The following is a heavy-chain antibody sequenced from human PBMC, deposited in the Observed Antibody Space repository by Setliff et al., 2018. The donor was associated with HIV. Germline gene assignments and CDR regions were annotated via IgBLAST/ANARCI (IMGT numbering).Heavy chain of an antibody. D-gene: IGHD1-26*01. J-gene: IGHJ5*02. CDR2: IHYRGSN. CDR1: GVSISSSTYY. V-gene: IGHV4-39*07. CDR3: ARDLGARFPNCNWFDP. Sequence: SETLSLTCTVSGVSISSSTYYWGWIRQPPGKGLEWIGSIHYRGSNYYNASLKSRLTILVDTSKNQVSLKLSSVTAADTAVYFCARDLGARFPNCNWFDPWGQGTLVTVSS.